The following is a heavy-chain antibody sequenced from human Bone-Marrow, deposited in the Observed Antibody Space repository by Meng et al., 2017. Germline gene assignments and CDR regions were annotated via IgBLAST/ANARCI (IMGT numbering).Heavy chain of an antibody. V-gene: IGHV3-74*01. J-gene: IGHJ5*02. CDR3: VRDRQQTNWFDP. CDR1: GFTFSSYW. CDR2: INSNGSST. Sequence: EVRLVESGGVVVKPGGSVRLSCAASGFTFSSYWMHWVRQAPGKGLVWVSRINSNGSSTNYADSVKGRFTISRDNAKNTLDLQMNSLRAEDTAVYYCVRDRQQTNWFDPWGQGTLVTVSS. D-gene: IGHD6-13*01.